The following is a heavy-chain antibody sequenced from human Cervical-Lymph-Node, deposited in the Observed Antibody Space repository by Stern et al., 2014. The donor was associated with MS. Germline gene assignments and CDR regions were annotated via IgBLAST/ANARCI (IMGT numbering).Heavy chain of an antibody. CDR1: GLIFSNYG. V-gene: IGHV3-33*01. CDR2: ISHEGSGK. Sequence: QVQLVQSGGGVVQPGRSLRVSCATSGLIFSNYGMHWVRPAPGQWLEWVAFISHEGSGKYYADSVRGRFAISRDNSKNTFYLQMNTLRAEDTALYYCATDGRNEVAAVLDRWGQGTQVTVSS. J-gene: IGHJ5*02. CDR3: ATDGRNEVAAVLDR. D-gene: IGHD2-2*01.